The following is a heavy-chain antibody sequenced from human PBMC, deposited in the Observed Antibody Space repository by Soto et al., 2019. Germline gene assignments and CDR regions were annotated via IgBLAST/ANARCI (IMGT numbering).Heavy chain of an antibody. CDR2: LSSSRTTI. V-gene: IGHV3-48*02. Sequence: PGGDLRLSCEGTGFTLNDYSMNWVRQAPGKGLEWVSYLSSSRTTIYYADSVKGRFSISRDDAKNSLYLQMNSLRDDDTAVYFCVRGRSDSLMDVWGQVTTVTV. CDR3: VRGRSDSLMDV. CDR1: GFTLNDYS. J-gene: IGHJ6*02.